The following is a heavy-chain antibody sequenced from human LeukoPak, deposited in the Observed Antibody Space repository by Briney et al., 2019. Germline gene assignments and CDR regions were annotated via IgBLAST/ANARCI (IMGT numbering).Heavy chain of an antibody. CDR3: ARITGYDSSGYYVDY. CDR2: IDWDDDK. V-gene: IGHV2-70*11. D-gene: IGHD3-22*01. J-gene: IGHJ4*02. Sequence: SGPTLVNPTQTLTLTCTSSGFSLSTSGMCLSWIRQPPGKALEWLARIDWDDDKYYSTSLKTRLTISKDTSKNQVVLTMTNMDPVDTATYYCARITGYDSSGYYVDYWGQGTLVTVSS. CDR1: GFSLSTSGMC.